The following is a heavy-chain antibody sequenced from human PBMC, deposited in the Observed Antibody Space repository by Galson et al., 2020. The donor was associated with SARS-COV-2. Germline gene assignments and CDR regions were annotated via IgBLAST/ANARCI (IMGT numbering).Heavy chain of an antibody. D-gene: IGHD3-22*01. V-gene: IGHV3-30*03. CDR2: ISYDGSNK. J-gene: IGHJ4*02. Sequence: QASETLSLTCAASGFTFSSYGMHWVRQAPGKGLEWVAVISYDGSNKYYADSVKGRFTISRDNSKNTLYLQMNSLRAEDTAVYYCARGPDYYDSSGYYRWDYFDYWGQGTLVTVSS. CDR1: GFTFSSYG. CDR3: ARGPDYYDSSGYYRWDYFDY.